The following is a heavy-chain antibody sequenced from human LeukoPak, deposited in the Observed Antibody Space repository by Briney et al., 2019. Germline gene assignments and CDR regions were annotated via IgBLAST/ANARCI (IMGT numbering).Heavy chain of an antibody. Sequence: ASETLSLTCAVYGGSFSGYYWSWIRQPPGKGLEWIGEINHSGSTNYSPSLKSRVTISVDTSKNQFSLKLSSVTAADTAVYYCARGYSGSYLYWGQGTLVTVSS. D-gene: IGHD1-26*01. V-gene: IGHV4-34*01. J-gene: IGHJ4*02. CDR2: INHSGST. CDR3: ARGYSGSYLY. CDR1: GGSFSGYY.